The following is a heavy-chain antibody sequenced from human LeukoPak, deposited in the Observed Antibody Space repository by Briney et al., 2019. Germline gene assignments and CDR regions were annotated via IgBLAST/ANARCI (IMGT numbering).Heavy chain of an antibody. V-gene: IGHV3-20*04. D-gene: IGHD2-2*01. J-gene: IGHJ4*02. CDR1: GFIFDNHG. Sequence: PGGSLRLSCAASGFIFDNHGMSWVRQVPGKGLEWVSAINWHGGVTGYAASVKGRFTISRDNAENSLYLQMNSLRVEDTAVYYCARAPTVLVGYCSSSSCQADYWGQGTLVTVSS. CDR2: INWHGGVT. CDR3: ARAPTVLVGYCSSSSCQADY.